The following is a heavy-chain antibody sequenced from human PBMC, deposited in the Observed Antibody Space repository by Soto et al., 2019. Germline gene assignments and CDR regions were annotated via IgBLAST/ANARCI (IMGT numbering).Heavy chain of an antibody. CDR2: IYYSGST. V-gene: IGHV4-59*01. CDR3: ARGEGAAARIHCGMDV. Sequence: QVQLQESGPGLVKPSETLSLTCTVSGGSISSYYWSWIRQPPGKGLEWIGYIYYSGSTNYNPSLKRPGALSXXPXTXXYSLKLSPVTAPATGVYYRARGEGAAARIHCGMDVWGQGTTVTVSS. CDR1: GGSISSYY. J-gene: IGHJ6*02. D-gene: IGHD6-6*01.